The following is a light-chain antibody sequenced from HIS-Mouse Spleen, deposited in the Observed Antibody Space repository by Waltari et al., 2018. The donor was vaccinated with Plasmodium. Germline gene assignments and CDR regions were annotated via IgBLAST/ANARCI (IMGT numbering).Light chain of an antibody. V-gene: IGKV1-13*02. Sequence: ALQLTQSPSSLSASVGDRVTITCRASQGISSALAWYQQKPGKAPKLLIYDASRLESGVPSRFSGSGSGTDFTLTSSILQPEDVATYTCQESNSYAHGTFGKETRLEI. CDR3: QESNSYAHGT. CDR2: DAS. CDR1: QGISSA. J-gene: IGKJ5*01.